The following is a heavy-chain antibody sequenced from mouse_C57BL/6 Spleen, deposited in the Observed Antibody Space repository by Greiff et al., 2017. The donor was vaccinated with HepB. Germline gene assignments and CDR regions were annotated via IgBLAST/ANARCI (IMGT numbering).Heavy chain of an antibody. CDR2: IYPGDGDT. Sequence: VQLQQSGPELVKPGASVKISCKASGYAFSSSWMNWVKQRPGKGLEWIGRIYPGDGDTNYNGKFKGKATLTADKSSSTAYMQLSSLTSEDSAVYFCARLLANYFDYWGQGTTLTVSS. J-gene: IGHJ2*01. D-gene: IGHD1-1*01. V-gene: IGHV1-82*01. CDR1: GYAFSSSW. CDR3: ARLLANYFDY.